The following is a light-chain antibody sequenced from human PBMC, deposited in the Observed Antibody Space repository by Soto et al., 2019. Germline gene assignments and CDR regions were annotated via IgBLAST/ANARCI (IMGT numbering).Light chain of an antibody. Sequence: QSALTQPRSVSGSPGQTVTISCTGTSSDIGDYYYVSWYQHHPGNAPKLMIYDVSKRPSGVPDCFSGSKSGNPASLTISGLQAEDDSDYYCDTHAGSDVFGAGTKVTVL. CDR2: DVS. CDR3: DTHAGSDV. CDR1: SSDIGDYYY. V-gene: IGLV2-11*01. J-gene: IGLJ1*01.